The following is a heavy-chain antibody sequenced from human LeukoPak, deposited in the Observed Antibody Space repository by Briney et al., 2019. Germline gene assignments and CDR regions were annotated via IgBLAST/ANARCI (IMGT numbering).Heavy chain of an antibody. Sequence: GASVKVSCKASGYTFTSYGISWARPAPGQGLEWMGWISAYNGNTNYAQKLQGRVTMTTDTSTSTAYMELRSLRSDDTAVYYCARDFGSTLLTPHFDYSGPGNPGTASS. V-gene: IGHV1-18*01. J-gene: IGHJ4*03. CDR1: GYTFTSYG. CDR3: ARDFGSTLLTPHFDY. D-gene: IGHD4-23*01. CDR2: ISAYNGNT.